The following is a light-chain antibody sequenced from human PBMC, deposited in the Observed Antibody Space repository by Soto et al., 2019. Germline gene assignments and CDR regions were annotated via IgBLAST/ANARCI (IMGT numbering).Light chain of an antibody. Sequence: SVLTHPSPVFGSPGQSIPISFPGTGRVVGAYNLVSWYQQHPGKAPKLIICEVNTRPSGISNRFSGSKSGDTASLTISGLQAEDEADYFCCSYAGTVAYAFGTGTKVTVL. J-gene: IGLJ1*01. CDR1: GRVVGAYNL. CDR3: CSYAGTVAYA. CDR2: EVN. V-gene: IGLV2-23*02.